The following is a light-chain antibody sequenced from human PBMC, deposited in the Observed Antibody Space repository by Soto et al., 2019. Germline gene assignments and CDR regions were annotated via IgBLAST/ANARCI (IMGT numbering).Light chain of an antibody. Sequence: DIQMTQSPSSVSASVGDRITITCRASQDIVGSLAWFQQKPGKAPQYLIQAASMLQSGVPSRFSGSGSGTEFILTINNLQPEDFASYFCLQVYSFPRTFGLGTKVDVK. CDR3: LQVYSFPRT. V-gene: IGKV1-12*01. CDR2: AAS. J-gene: IGKJ1*01. CDR1: QDIVGS.